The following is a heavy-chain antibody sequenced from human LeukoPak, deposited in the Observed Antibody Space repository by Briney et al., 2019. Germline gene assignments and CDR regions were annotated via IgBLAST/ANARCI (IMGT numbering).Heavy chain of an antibody. V-gene: IGHV3-21*01. D-gene: IGHD2-21*02. J-gene: IGHJ4*02. CDR1: GFTFSSYA. Sequence: GGSLRLSCAASGFTFSSYAMNWVRQAPGRGLEWVSSKTSGSGYIHYADSVKGRFTISRDNAKNSLYLQMNSLRAEDTAVYYCARGVSFRMVGTATDFDYWGQGTLVTVSS. CDR2: KTSGSGYI. CDR3: ARGVSFRMVGTATDFDY.